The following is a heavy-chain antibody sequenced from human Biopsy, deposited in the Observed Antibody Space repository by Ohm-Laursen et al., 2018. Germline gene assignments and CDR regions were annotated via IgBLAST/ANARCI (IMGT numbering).Heavy chain of an antibody. CDR3: GRSYGIMAAPVHL. CDR2: ISSGGSTI. Sequence: SLRLSCAASGFKFDEFAMHWIRQTPGKGLEWVSHISSGGSTIFHADSVKGRFTISRDDAKGSLYLQMTNLRAEDTAVYYCGRSYGIMAAPVHLWGQGTLVTVSS. CDR1: GFKFDEFA. J-gene: IGHJ4*01. V-gene: IGHV3-11*01. D-gene: IGHD3-16*01.